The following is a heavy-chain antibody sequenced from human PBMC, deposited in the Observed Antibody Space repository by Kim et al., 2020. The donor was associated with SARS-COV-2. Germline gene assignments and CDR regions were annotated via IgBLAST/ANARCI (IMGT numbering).Heavy chain of an antibody. V-gene: IGHV3-49*03. CDR2: IRSKAYGGTT. CDR3: TRVDKISLWTPPANSLDY. CDR1: GFTFGDYA. Sequence: GGSLRLSCTASGFTFGDYAMSWFRQAPGKGLEWVGFIRSKAYGGTTEYAASVKGRFTISRDDSKSIAYLQMNSLKTEDTAVHYCTRVDKISLWTPPANSLDYWGQGTLVTVSS. J-gene: IGHJ4*02. D-gene: IGHD3-3*01.